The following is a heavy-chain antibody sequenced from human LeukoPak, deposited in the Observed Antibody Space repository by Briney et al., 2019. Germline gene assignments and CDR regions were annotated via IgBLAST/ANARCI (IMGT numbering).Heavy chain of an antibody. CDR2: INPSGSST. J-gene: IGHJ4*02. CDR1: GYTFTSYY. Sequence: GASVKVSCKASGYTFTSYYLHWVRQAPGQGLEWMGLINPSGSSTSNTQKFQGRVTMTRDTSTSTVYMDLSGLRSEDTAVYYCARGYCYNSNCYGNFDFWGQGTLVTVSS. D-gene: IGHD2-2*01. V-gene: IGHV1-46*01. CDR3: ARGYCYNSNCYGNFDF.